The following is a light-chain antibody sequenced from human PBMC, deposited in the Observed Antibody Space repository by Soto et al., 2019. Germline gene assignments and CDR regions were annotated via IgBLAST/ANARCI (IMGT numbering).Light chain of an antibody. CDR3: MQALQTPT. Sequence: DIVMTQSPLSLTVTPGEPASISCRSSQSLLHSDGYNYLDWYLQKPGQSPQLLIYLGSNRASGVPDRFSGSGSGTYFTLKINRVEAEDVGVYYCMQALQTPTFGQGTKVEI. V-gene: IGKV2-28*01. CDR2: LGS. CDR1: QSLLHSDGYNY. J-gene: IGKJ1*01.